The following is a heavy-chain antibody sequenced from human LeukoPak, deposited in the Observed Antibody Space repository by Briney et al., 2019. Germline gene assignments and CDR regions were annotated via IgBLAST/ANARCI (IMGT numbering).Heavy chain of an antibody. Sequence: GASVKVSCKASGYTFTSYGISWVRQAPGQGLEWMGWISAYNGNTNYAQKLRGRVTITTDTSTNTHYMEVSSLRDDYTGVYYCARDRRNYYGSGSQNRALDYWGQGTLVTVSS. CDR1: GYTFTSYG. J-gene: IGHJ4*02. V-gene: IGHV1-18*01. CDR3: ARDRRNYYGSGSQNRALDY. D-gene: IGHD3-10*01. CDR2: ISAYNGNT.